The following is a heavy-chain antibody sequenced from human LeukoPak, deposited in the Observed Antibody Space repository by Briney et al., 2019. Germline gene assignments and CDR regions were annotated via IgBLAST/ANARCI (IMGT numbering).Heavy chain of an antibody. CDR3: ARVNGRSSWDHYYGMDV. V-gene: IGHV4-39*07. CDR1: GGSISSGGYY. CDR2: IYYSGST. D-gene: IGHD6-13*01. Sequence: SETLSLTCTVSGGSISSGGYYWGWIRQPPGKGLEWIGSIYYSGSTYYNPSLKSRVTISVDTSKNQFSLKLSSVTAADTAVYYCARVNGRSSWDHYYGMDVWGQGTTVTVSS. J-gene: IGHJ6*02.